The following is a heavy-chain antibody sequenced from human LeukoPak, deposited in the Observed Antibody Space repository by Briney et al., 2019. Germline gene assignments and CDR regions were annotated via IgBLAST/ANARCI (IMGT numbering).Heavy chain of an antibody. V-gene: IGHV3-33*01. D-gene: IGHD6-13*01. J-gene: IGHJ4*02. CDR3: ARDSFSSNCLDY. CDR2: IWYDGSNK. CDR1: GFTFSSYG. Sequence: GGSLRLSCAASGFTFSSYGMHWVRQAPGKGLEWVAVIWYDGSNKCYADSVKGRFTISRGNSKNTLYLQMNSLRAEDTAVYYCARDSFSSNCLDYWGQGTLVTVSS.